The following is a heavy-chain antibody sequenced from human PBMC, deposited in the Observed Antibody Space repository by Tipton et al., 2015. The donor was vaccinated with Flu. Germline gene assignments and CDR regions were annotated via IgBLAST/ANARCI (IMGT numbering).Heavy chain of an antibody. D-gene: IGHD6-13*01. Sequence: SLRLSCAASGFTVSSNYMSWVRQAPGKGLEWVSIIYNAGSTYYADSVKGRFTISRDNSKNTLYLQMNSLRAEDTAAYYCARDRMEQQLVGTILYYYYGMDVWGQGTTVTVSS. CDR2: IYNAGST. CDR3: ARDRMEQQLVGTILYYYYGMDV. J-gene: IGHJ6*02. CDR1: GFTVSSNY. V-gene: IGHV3-66*02.